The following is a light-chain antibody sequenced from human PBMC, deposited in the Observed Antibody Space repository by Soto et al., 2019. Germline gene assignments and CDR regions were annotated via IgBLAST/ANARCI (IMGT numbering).Light chain of an antibody. Sequence: ALTQPPSASGSPGQSVTISCTGTRSDVGTYNYVSWYQQHPGKAPKLIIYEVSKRPSGVPDRFSGSKSGNTASLTVSGLQAEDEADYYCSSYAGRNNFYVFGTGTKVTVL. CDR2: EVS. CDR3: SSYAGRNNFYV. V-gene: IGLV2-8*01. CDR1: RSDVGTYNY. J-gene: IGLJ1*01.